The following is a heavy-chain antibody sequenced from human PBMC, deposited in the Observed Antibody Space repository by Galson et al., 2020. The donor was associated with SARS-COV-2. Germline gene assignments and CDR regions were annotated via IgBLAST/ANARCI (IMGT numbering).Heavy chain of an antibody. J-gene: IGHJ4*02. CDR3: ARGTYGAVAVEYYYDY. CDR2: VNYSGST. Sequence: SQASETLSLTCAVYGGSFSVYSWARIRQAPGKGLEWIGEVNYSGSTNYNPSLKSRVTMSRDTSNNQFSLKLTSVTAADTAMYFCARGTYGAVAVEYYYDYWGQGTLVTVSS. V-gene: IGHV4-34*01. CDR1: GGSFSVYS. D-gene: IGHD6-19*01.